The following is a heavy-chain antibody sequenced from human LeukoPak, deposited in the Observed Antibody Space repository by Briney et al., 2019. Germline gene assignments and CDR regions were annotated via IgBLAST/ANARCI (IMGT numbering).Heavy chain of an antibody. J-gene: IGHJ3*02. CDR1: GFTFSSYS. Sequence: PGGSLRLSCAASGFTFSSYSMNWVRQAPGKGLEWVSSISSSSSYIYYADSVKGRFTISRDNAKNTLYLQMNSLRAEDTAVYYCVRGGRYSSDAFDIWGQGTMVTVSS. CDR3: VRGGRYSSDAFDI. V-gene: IGHV3-21*01. D-gene: IGHD1-26*01. CDR2: ISSSSSYI.